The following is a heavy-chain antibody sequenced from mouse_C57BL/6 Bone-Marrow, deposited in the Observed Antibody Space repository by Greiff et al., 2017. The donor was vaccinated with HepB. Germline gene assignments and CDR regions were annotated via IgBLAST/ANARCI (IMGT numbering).Heavy chain of an antibody. J-gene: IGHJ1*03. CDR3: AKKGWVSLNWYFDV. CDR2: IWRGGST. D-gene: IGHD6-1*01. V-gene: IGHV2-5*01. Sequence: QVQLQQSGPGLVQPSQRLSITCTVSGFSLTSYGVHWVRQSPGKGLEWLGVIWRGGSTDYNAAFMSRLSITKDNSKSQVFFKMNSLQADDTAIYYCAKKGWVSLNWYFDVWGTGTTVTVSS. CDR1: GFSLTSYG.